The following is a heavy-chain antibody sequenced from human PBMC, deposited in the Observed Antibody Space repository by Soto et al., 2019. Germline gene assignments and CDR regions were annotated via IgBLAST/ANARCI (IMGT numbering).Heavy chain of an antibody. CDR1: GYSFTSYW. J-gene: IGHJ6*02. V-gene: IGHV5-51*01. CDR3: ARRHHPGATPYYYYGMDV. D-gene: IGHD1-26*01. Sequence: PGESLKISCKGSGYSFTSYWIGWVRQMPGKGLEWMGIIYPGDSGTRYSPSFQGQVTISANKSISTAYLQWSSLKASDTAMYYCARRHHPGATPYYYYGMDVWGQGTTVTVSS. CDR2: IYPGDSGT.